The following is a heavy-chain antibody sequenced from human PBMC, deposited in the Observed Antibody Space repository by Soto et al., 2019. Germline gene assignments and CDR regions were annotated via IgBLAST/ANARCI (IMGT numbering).Heavy chain of an antibody. Sequence: SQTLSLTCAVSGYSIGIAYHWGWIRQPPGKGLEWIGNIYHSGPTYYNPSLASRVTISVDTSNNQFSLKLNSVSAEDTAVYYCATAFYGGYAAYYYGMDVWGQGTTVTVSS. V-gene: IGHV4-38-2*01. J-gene: IGHJ6*02. CDR3: ATAFYGGYAAYYYGMDV. CDR2: IYHSGPT. D-gene: IGHD5-12*01. CDR1: GYSIGIAYH.